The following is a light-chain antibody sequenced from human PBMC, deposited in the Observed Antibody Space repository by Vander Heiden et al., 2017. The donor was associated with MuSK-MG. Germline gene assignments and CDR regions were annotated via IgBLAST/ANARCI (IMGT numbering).Light chain of an antibody. V-gene: IGLV2-14*01. CDR2: DVR. Sequence: QSALTHPASVSGSTGRTITISCTGTSSNVGGYNYFTWYQQHRGKAAKLMINDVRNRPYDVSNRFCSSKSVNTATRTISGLQAEDKAEYYISSNTSSSTPVFGGGTKLTVL. CDR1: SSNVGGYNY. CDR3: SSNTSSSTPV. J-gene: IGLJ2*01.